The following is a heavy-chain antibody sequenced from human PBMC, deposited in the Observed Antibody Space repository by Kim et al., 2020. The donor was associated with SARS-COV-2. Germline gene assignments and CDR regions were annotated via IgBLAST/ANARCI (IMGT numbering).Heavy chain of an antibody. CDR2: IYYSGST. V-gene: IGHV4-39*01. J-gene: IGHJ5*02. Sequence: SETLSLTCTVSGGSISSSSYYWGWIRQPPGKGLEWIGSIYYSGSTYYNPSLKSRVTISVDTSKNQFSLKLSSVTAADTAVYYCARSAAGNWFDPWGQGTRVTVSS. CDR3: ARSAAGNWFDP. D-gene: IGHD6-13*01. CDR1: GGSISSSSYY.